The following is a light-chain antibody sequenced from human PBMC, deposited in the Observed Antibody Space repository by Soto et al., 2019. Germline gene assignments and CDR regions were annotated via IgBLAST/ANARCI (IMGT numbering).Light chain of an antibody. CDR3: QSYDSSLSGHYV. CDR1: SSKIGAGYD. J-gene: IGLJ1*01. V-gene: IGLV1-40*01. Sequence: QSVLTQPPSVSGAPGQRVTISCTGSSSKIGAGYDVHWYQQLPGTAPKLLIYGNSNRPSGVPDRFSGSKSGTSASLAITGLQAEDEADYYCQSYDSSLSGHYVFGTGTKLTVL. CDR2: GNS.